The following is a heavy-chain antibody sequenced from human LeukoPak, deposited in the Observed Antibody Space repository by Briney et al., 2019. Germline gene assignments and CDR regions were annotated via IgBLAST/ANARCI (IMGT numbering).Heavy chain of an antibody. V-gene: IGHV3-30-3*01. CDR2: ISYDGNTI. Sequence: PGRSLRFSCAASESTFSTYAMHWVRQAPGKGLEWVAVISYDGNTIYYADSVKGRFTISRDNSRNTLYLQMNSLRAEDTAMYYCARSGGLPKFDCWGQGTLVAVSS. CDR1: ESTFSTYA. CDR3: ARSGGLPKFDC. J-gene: IGHJ4*02.